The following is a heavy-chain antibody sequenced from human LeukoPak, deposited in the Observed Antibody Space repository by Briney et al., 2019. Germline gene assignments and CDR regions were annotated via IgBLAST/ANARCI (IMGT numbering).Heavy chain of an antibody. CDR3: GRQHSREETQTFFVDS. CDR2: IHHSGRT. J-gene: IGHJ4*02. V-gene: IGHV4-39*01. CDR1: GGSISSGGYY. D-gene: IGHD3-3*01. Sequence: SETLSLTCTVSGGSISSGGYYWAWIRQPPGKGLERIGTIHHSGRTYYYPPLKSRVTMSVDTSNNQFSLKMTSVSAADTAVFFCGRQHSREETQTFFVDSWGQGTLVSVSS.